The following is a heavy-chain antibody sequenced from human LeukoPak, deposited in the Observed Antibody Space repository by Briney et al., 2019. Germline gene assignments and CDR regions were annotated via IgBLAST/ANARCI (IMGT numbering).Heavy chain of an antibody. CDR2: INHSGST. J-gene: IGHJ4*02. D-gene: IGHD3-22*01. CDR1: GGSFSGYY. CDR3: ARGEFTYYYDSSGPAGY. Sequence: SETLSLTCAVSGGSFSGYYWSWIRQPPGKGLEWVGEINHSGSTNYNPSLKSRVTISVDTSKNQFSLKLSSVTAADTAVYYCARGEFTYYYDSSGPAGYWGQGTLVTVSS. V-gene: IGHV4-34*01.